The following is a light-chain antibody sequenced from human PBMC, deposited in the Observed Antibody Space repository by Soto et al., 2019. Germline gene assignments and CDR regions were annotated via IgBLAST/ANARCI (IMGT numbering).Light chain of an antibody. V-gene: IGKV3-15*01. Sequence: EIVMTQSPATLSVSPGDRATLSCRASQSVSSNLAWYQQKPGQAPRLLIYGASTMATGIPARFSGSGSGTVFSLTISSLQSGDFAVYFCQQYNNWPPFTFGQGTKLEIK. CDR2: GAS. CDR3: QQYNNWPPFT. J-gene: IGKJ2*01. CDR1: QSVSSN.